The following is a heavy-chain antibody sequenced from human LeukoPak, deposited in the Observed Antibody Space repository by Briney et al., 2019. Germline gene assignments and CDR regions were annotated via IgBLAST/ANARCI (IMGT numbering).Heavy chain of an antibody. J-gene: IGHJ4*02. CDR1: GFIVSSNH. CDR3: ARDRGGDSTAYSDY. V-gene: IGHV3-53*01. CDR2: IYSGGST. Sequence: GGSLRLSCAASGFIVSSNHMSWVRQAPGKGLEWVSVIYSGGSTYYADSVEGRFTISRDNSKNTLYLQMNSLRAEDTAVYYCARDRGGDSTAYSDYWGQGTLVTVSS. D-gene: IGHD3-22*01.